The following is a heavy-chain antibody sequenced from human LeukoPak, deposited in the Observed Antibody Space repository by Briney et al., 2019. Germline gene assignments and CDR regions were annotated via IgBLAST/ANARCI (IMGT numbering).Heavy chain of an antibody. D-gene: IGHD2-2*01. V-gene: IGHV1-8*01. CDR1: GYTFTSYD. CDR3: ARGRGKRYCSSTSCYGGGFRAWFDP. CDR2: MNPNSGNT. J-gene: IGHJ5*02. Sequence: ASVTVSCTASGYTFTSYDINWVRQAPGQGLEWMGWMNPNSGNTVFAQKLQGRVTMTRNTSISTAYMELSSLRSEDTAVYYCARGRGKRYCSSTSCYGGGFRAWFDPWGQGTLVTVSS.